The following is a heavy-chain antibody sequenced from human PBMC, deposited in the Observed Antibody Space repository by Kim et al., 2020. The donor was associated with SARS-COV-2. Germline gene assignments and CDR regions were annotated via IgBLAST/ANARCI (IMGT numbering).Heavy chain of an antibody. J-gene: IGHJ6*02. CDR3: ARDPDYGMDV. CDR1: GGSVSSGSYY. V-gene: IGHV4-61*01. CDR2: IYYSGST. Sequence: SETLSLTCTVSGGSVSSGSYYWSWIRQPPGKGLEWIGYIYYSGSTNYNPSLKSRVTISVDTSKNQFSLKLSSVTAADTAVYYCARDPDYGMDVWGQGTTVTVSS.